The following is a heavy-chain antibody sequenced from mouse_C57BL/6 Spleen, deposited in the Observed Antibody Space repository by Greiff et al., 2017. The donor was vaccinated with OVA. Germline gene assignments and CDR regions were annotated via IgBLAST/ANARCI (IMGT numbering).Heavy chain of an antibody. CDR2: INCDGSST. CDR3: AREGLVTTRGFAY. J-gene: IGHJ3*01. V-gene: IGHV5-16*01. CDR1: GFTFSDYY. D-gene: IGHD2-2*01. Sequence: EVHLVESEGGLVQPGSSMKLSCTASGFTFSDYYMAWVRQVPEKGLEWVANINCDGSSTYYLDSLKSRFIISRDNAKNILYLQMSSLKSEDTATYYCAREGLVTTRGFAYWGQGTLVTVSA.